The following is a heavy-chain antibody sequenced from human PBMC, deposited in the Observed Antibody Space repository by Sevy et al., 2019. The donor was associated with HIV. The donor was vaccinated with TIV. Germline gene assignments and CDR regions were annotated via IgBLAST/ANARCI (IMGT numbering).Heavy chain of an antibody. Sequence: GGSLRLSCNASGITFSTSVMNWVRQSPDRGLEWVSSISGDTYYTHYADSMRGRFIVSRDNAKNSLFLEMNSLTVEDTAVYYCTRDYLLGYCSTTSCYYAFDIWGPGTVVTVSS. J-gene: IGHJ3*02. CDR2: ISGDTYYT. V-gene: IGHV3-21*01. CDR1: GITFSTSV. CDR3: TRDYLLGYCSTTSCYYAFDI. D-gene: IGHD2-2*01.